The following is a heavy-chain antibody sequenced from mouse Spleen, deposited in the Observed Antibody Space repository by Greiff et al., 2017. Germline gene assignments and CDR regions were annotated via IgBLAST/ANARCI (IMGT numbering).Heavy chain of an antibody. V-gene: IGHV1-55*01. CDR1: GYTFTSYW. Sequence: QVQLQQPGAELVKPGASVKMSCKASGYTFTSYWITWVKQRPGQGLEWIGDIYPGSGSTNYNEKFKSKATLTVDTSSSTAYMQLSSLTSEDSAVYYCAREPDSSRAMDYWGQGTSVTVSS. CDR3: AREPDSSRAMDY. J-gene: IGHJ4*01. CDR2: IYPGSGST. D-gene: IGHD3-2*01.